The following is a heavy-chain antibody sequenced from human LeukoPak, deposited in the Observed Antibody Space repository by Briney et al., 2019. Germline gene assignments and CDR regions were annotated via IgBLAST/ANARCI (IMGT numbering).Heavy chain of an antibody. CDR3: ARDHGSQDSGAWYVFDY. D-gene: IGHD6-19*01. J-gene: IGHJ4*02. CDR1: GFXFNHYA. CDR2: INHHGHT. Sequence: GGSLRLSCAASGFXFNHYAMSWVRQAPGKGLEWVSGINHHGHTFYADSVKGRFTISTDNSKNTVFLQMNSLRADDTAEYFCARDHGSQDSGAWYVFDYWGRGTLVTVSS. V-gene: IGHV3-23*01.